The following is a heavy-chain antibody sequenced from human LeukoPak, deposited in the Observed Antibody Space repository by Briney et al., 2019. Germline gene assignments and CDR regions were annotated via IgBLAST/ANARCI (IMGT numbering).Heavy chain of an antibody. CDR2: IIPIFGTA. D-gene: IGHD3-3*01. CDR1: GGTFSSYA. CDR3: ARDAVRRSYYDFWSGYQHFGY. J-gene: IGHJ4*02. Sequence: SVKVSCKASGGTFSSYAISWVRQAPGQGLEWMGGIIPIFGTANYAQKFQGRVTITADESTSTAYMELSSLRAEDTAVYYCARDAVRRSYYDFWSGYQHFGYWGQGTLVTVSS. V-gene: IGHV1-69*13.